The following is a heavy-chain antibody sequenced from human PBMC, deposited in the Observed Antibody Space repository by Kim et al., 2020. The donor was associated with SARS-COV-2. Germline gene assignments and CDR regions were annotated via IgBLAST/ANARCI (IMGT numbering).Heavy chain of an antibody. CDR2: IHYTGST. CDR1: GGSISSTSYY. CDR3: ARNKPQGDIVLMVYAIGGNWFEP. D-gene: IGHD2-8*01. V-gene: IGHV4-39*01. J-gene: IGHJ5*02. Sequence: SETLSLTCTVSGGSISSTSYYWGWIRQPPGKGLEWIGSIHYTGSTYYNPSLKSRVTISVDTSENQFSLKLSSVTAADTAVYYCARNKPQGDIVLMVYAIGGNWFEPWGQGTLVTVSS.